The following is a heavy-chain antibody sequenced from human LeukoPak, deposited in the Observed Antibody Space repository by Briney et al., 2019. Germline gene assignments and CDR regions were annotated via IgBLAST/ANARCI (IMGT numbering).Heavy chain of an antibody. CDR3: ASITISKHNWFDP. D-gene: IGHD3-3*01. CDR2: IYYSGST. V-gene: IGHV4-39*07. Sequence: SETLSLTCTVSGGSISSSSYYWGWIRQPPGTGLEWIGSIYYSGSTYYNPSLKSRVTISVDTSKNQFSLKLSSVTAADTAVYYCASITISKHNWFDPWGQGTLVTVSS. CDR1: GGSISSSSYY. J-gene: IGHJ5*02.